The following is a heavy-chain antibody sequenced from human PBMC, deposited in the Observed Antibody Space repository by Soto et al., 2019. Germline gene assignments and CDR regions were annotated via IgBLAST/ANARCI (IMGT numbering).Heavy chain of an antibody. CDR1: GFTFSSYA. D-gene: IGHD2-15*01. V-gene: IGHV3-23*01. J-gene: IGHJ6*02. CDR2: ISGSGGST. Sequence: GGSLRLSCAASGFTFSSYAMSWVRQAPGKGLEWVSAISGSGGSTYYADSVKGRFTISRDNSKNTLYLQMNSLRAEDTAVYYCAKAMTGVSRDIVVVVAVSLHYYYGMDVWGQGTTVTVS. CDR3: AKAMTGVSRDIVVVVAVSLHYYYGMDV.